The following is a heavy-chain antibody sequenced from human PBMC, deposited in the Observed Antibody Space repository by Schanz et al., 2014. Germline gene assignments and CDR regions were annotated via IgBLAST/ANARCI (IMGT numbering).Heavy chain of an antibody. Sequence: QVQLVQSGTEVKKPGASMKISCKAFGYYFGGFGISWVRQAPGQGFEWMGWIGAFQGNTKYAQKFQDRVPLTSDTSASTAYMELRSLRPDDTAVYYCLRANPTQHVVLPDALRYWGQGTLVSVSS. V-gene: IGHV1-18*01. J-gene: IGHJ4*02. CDR2: IGAFQGNT. D-gene: IGHD2-2*01. CDR3: LRANPTQHVVLPDALRY. CDR1: GYYFGGFG.